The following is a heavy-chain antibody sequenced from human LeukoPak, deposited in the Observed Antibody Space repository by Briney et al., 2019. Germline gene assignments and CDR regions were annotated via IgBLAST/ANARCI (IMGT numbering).Heavy chain of an antibody. V-gene: IGHV4-34*01. Sequence: SETLSLTCAVYGGSFSGYYWRCVPHPPGKGLELIGEINHSGSTNYNPSLKRRVTISVDTSKNQFSLKLSSVTAADTAVYYCAMITIFGVAHDYWGQGTLVTVSS. D-gene: IGHD3-3*01. CDR3: AMITIFGVAHDY. CDR1: GGSFSGYY. CDR2: INHSGST. J-gene: IGHJ4*02.